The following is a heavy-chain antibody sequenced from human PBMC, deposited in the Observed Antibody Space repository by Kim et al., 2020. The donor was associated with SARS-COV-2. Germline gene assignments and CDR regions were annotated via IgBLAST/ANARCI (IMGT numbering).Heavy chain of an antibody. J-gene: IGHJ3*02. CDR3: ARSEWELLKGEAFDI. V-gene: IGHV4-38-2*02. Sequence: SETLSLTCTVSGYSISSGYYWGWIRQPPGKGLEWIGSIYHSGSTYYNPSLKSRVTISVDTSKNQLSLKLSSVTAADTAVYYCARSEWELLKGEAFDIWG. CDR2: IYHSGST. D-gene: IGHD1-26*01. CDR1: GYSISSGYY.